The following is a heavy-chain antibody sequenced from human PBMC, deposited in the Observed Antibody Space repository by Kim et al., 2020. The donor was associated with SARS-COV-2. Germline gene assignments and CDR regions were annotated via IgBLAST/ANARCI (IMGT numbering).Heavy chain of an antibody. CDR2: IYKDGTT. CDR1: ELRVSNNY. D-gene: IGHD6-19*01. J-gene: IGHJ4*02. Sequence: GGSLRLSCAASELRVSNNYMSWVRQAPGKGLEWVSVIYKDGTTDYADFAKGRFTISRDDSKNMVYLQMESLRAEDSATYYCARDSPPYWLTTPQAFGNWGQGTLVTVSS. V-gene: IGHV3-53*01. CDR3: ARDSPPYWLTTPQAFGN.